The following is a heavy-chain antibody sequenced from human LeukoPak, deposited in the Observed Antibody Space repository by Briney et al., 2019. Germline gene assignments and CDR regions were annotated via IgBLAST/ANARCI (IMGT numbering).Heavy chain of an antibody. CDR1: GGSISSYY. V-gene: IGHV4-59*08. J-gene: IGHJ4*02. D-gene: IGHD4-17*01. CDR2: IYYSGST. Sequence: SETLSLTCTVSGGSISSYYWSWIRQPPGKGLEWIGYIYYSGSTNYNPPLKSRVTISVDTSKNQFSLKLSSVTAADTAVYYCARHGAETYGDYLLDYWGQGTLVTVSS. CDR3: ARHGAETYGDYLLDY.